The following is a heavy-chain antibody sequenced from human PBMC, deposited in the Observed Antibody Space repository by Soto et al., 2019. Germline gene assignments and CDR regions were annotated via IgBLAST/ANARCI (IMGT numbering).Heavy chain of an antibody. CDR1: GFTFSSYG. D-gene: IGHD6-13*01. CDR3: AKDSGSWYFTFDY. CDR2: ISGSGGST. V-gene: IGHV3-23*01. J-gene: IGHJ4*02. Sequence: PGGSLRLSCAASGFTFSSYGRSWVRQAPGKGLEWVSVISGSGGSTYYADSVKGRFTISRDNSKNTLYLQMNSLRAEDTAVHYCAKDSGSWYFTFDYWGQGTQVTVSS.